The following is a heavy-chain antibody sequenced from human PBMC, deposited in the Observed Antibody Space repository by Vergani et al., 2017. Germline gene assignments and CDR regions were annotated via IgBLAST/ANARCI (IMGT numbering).Heavy chain of an antibody. D-gene: IGHD5-18*01. J-gene: IGHJ5*02. V-gene: IGHV3-7*01. CDR1: GFTFSSYW. CDR3: ARDRVPRGYSYGSNWFDP. Sequence: EVQLVESGGGLVQPGGSLRLSCAASGFTFSSYWMSWVRQAPGKGLEWVANIKQDGSEKYYVDSVKGRFTISRDNAKNSLYLQMNSLRAEDTAVYYCARDRVPRGYSYGSNWFDPWGQGTLVTVSS. CDR2: IKQDGSEK.